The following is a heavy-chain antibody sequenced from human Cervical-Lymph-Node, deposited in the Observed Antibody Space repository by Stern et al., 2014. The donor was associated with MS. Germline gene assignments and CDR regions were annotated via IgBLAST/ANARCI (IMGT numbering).Heavy chain of an antibody. D-gene: IGHD2-21*02. CDR3: ARVAYCGGDCSAFDS. CDR2: IYYSAST. J-gene: IGHJ4*02. V-gene: IGHV4-31*11. CDR1: GGSMASSTGGYF. Sequence: VQLVESGPGLVKPSQTLSLICAVSGGSMASSTGGYFWSWIRQPPGKGLEWIGFIYYSASTYYNPSLKRRTTISVDTSKNQVSLRLTSMTAADTAVYYCARVAYCGGDCSAFDSWGQGTLVTVSS.